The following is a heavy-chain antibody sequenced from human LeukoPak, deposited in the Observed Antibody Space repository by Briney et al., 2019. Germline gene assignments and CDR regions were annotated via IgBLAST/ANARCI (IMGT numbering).Heavy chain of an antibody. CDR2: IGGSGGNT. CDR1: GFSFSSFA. J-gene: IGHJ4*02. D-gene: IGHD4-17*01. CDR3: ARTRYGDY. Sequence: GGSLRLSCAASGFSFSSFAMNWVRQAPGKGLEWVSTIGGSGGNTYYADSVKGRFTVSRDNPKNTLYLQMNSLRAEDTAVYYCARTRYGDYWGQGTLVTVSS. V-gene: IGHV3-23*01.